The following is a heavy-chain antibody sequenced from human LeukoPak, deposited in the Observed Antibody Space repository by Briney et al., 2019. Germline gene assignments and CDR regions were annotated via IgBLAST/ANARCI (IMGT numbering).Heavy chain of an antibody. V-gene: IGHV4-4*07. Sequence: SETLSLTCTVSGDSISSYYWSWIRQPAGKGLEWIGRIYASGSTNYNPSLKSRVTMSVDTSKNLFSLKLTSVTAADTAVYYCARGLVEITTSRFDYWGQGTLVTVSS. D-gene: IGHD3-22*01. J-gene: IGHJ4*02. CDR2: IYASGST. CDR1: GDSISSYY. CDR3: ARGLVEITTSRFDY.